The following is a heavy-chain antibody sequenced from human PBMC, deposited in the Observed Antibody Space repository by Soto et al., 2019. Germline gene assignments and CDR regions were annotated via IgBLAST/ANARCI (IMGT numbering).Heavy chain of an antibody. CDR2: IYYSGST. V-gene: IGHV4-30-4*01. D-gene: IGHD1-1*01. J-gene: IGHJ4*02. CDR3: ARAYGLQLHSLRFY. Sequence: QVRLQESGPGLVKPSETLSLTCTFSGGTINSADYYWSWIRQPPGKGLEWIGYIYYSGSTYYNPSLKSRVTISMDTSKNQFSLQLSSVTVTDTAVYYCARAYGLQLHSLRFYWGQGTLVTVSS. CDR1: GGTINSADYY.